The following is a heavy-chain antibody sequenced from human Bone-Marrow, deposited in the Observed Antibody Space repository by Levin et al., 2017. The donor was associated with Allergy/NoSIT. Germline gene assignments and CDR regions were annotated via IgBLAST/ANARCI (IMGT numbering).Heavy chain of an antibody. CDR3: ARDATLRELGWYMDV. Sequence: PGGSLRLSCAASGFTFSSYDMHWVRQATGKGLEWVSAIGTAGDTYYPGSVKGRFTISRENAKNSLYLQMNSLRAGDTAVYYCARDATLRELGWYMDVWGKGTTVTVSS. D-gene: IGHD1-7*01. J-gene: IGHJ6*03. CDR1: GFTFSSYD. CDR2: IGTAGDT. V-gene: IGHV3-13*04.